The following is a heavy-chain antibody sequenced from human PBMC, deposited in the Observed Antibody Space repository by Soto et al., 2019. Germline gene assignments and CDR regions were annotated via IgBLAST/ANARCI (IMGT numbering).Heavy chain of an antibody. Sequence: SGPTLVNPTQTLTLTCTFSGFSLITSGMRVSWIRQPPGKALEWLARIDWDDDKLYSTSLKTRLTISKDTSKNQVVLTMTNMDPVDTATYYCARSIVAAGNRWFDPWGQGTLVTVSS. CDR2: IDWDDDK. J-gene: IGHJ5*02. D-gene: IGHD6-13*01. CDR1: GFSLITSGMR. V-gene: IGHV2-70*04. CDR3: ARSIVAAGNRWFDP.